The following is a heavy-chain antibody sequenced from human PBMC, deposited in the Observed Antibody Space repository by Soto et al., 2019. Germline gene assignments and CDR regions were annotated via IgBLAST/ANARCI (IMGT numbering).Heavy chain of an antibody. CDR3: AKALGRDGYNFGYYYYGMDV. CDR2: ISWDGGST. D-gene: IGHD5-12*01. CDR1: GFTFDDYT. Sequence: PGGSLRLSCAASGFTFDDYTMHWVRQAPGKGLEWVSLISWDGGSTYYADSVKGRFTISRDNSKNSLYLQMNSLRTEDTALYYCAKALGRDGYNFGYYYYGMDVWGQGTTVTVSS. V-gene: IGHV3-43*01. J-gene: IGHJ6*02.